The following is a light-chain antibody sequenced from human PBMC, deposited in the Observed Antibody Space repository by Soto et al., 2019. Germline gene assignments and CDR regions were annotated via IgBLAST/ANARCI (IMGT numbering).Light chain of an antibody. V-gene: IGKV1-5*01. Sequence: DIQMTQSPSTLSASVGDRVTITCRASQSISSWLAWYQQKPGKAPKLLIYDASSLESGVPSRFSGSGSGTEFTLTISSLQPGDFASYYCQQYNSYPWTFGQGTKVEIK. CDR1: QSISSW. CDR3: QQYNSYPWT. CDR2: DAS. J-gene: IGKJ1*01.